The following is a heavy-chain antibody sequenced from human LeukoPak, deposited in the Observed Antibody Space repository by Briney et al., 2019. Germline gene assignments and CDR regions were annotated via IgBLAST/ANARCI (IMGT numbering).Heavy chain of an antibody. V-gene: IGHV5-51*01. J-gene: IGHJ4*02. Sequence: PGGSLRLSCNGSGYSFTNYWIGWARQMPGKGLEWMGIIYPGDSDTRYSPSFRGQVTISADKSISTAYVQWSSLKASDTAMYYCARLGYYGSGSYGVYYFDYWGQGTLVTVSS. CDR2: IYPGDSDT. D-gene: IGHD3-10*01. CDR3: ARLGYYGSGSYGVYYFDY. CDR1: GYSFTNYW.